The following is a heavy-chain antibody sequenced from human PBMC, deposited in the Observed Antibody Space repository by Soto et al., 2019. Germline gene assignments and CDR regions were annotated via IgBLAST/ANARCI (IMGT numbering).Heavy chain of an antibody. CDR2: IYYSGST. CDR1: SGSVSSGSYH. J-gene: IGHJ6*02. CDR3: ARDNMRARDGMDV. D-gene: IGHD3-16*01. Sequence: QAQLQESGPGLVKPSETLSLTCTVSSGSVSSGSYHWTWIRQPPGKGLEWIGYIYYSGSTNYNPSLKSRVTISVDTSKNQFSLKLSSVTAADTAVYYCARDNMRARDGMDVWGQGTTVTVSS. V-gene: IGHV4-61*01.